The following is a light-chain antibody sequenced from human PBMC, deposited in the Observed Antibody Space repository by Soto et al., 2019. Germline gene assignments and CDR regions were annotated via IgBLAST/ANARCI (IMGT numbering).Light chain of an antibody. Sequence: IQITPSPSSLSASVGDRVSITCRASQTISKYLNWYQQKPGKAPKLLIYGASILQSGVPSRFSGRGSGTGFTLNISSLKTEELATYYCKTSYSTPRTFGLGTRVEIK. CDR3: KTSYSTPRT. CDR2: GAS. V-gene: IGKV1-39*01. J-gene: IGKJ1*01. CDR1: QTISKY.